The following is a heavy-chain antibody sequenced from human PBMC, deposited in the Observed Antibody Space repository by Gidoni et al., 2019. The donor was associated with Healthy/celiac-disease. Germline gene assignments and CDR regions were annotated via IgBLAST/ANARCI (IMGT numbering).Heavy chain of an antibody. CDR2: INPNSGGT. D-gene: IGHD3-22*01. Sequence: ASVKVSCKASGYTFTGYYMHWVRQAPGQGLEWMGRINPNSGGTNYAQKFQGRVTMTRDTSISTAYMELSRLRSDDTAVYYCARLYYYDSSGYYLGRPDYWGQGTLVTVSS. CDR1: GYTFTGYY. J-gene: IGHJ4*02. CDR3: ARLYYYDSSGYYLGRPDY. V-gene: IGHV1-2*06.